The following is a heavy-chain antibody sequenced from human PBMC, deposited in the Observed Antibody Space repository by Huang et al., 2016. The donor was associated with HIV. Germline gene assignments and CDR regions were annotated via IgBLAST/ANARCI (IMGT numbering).Heavy chain of an antibody. CDR2: IKHSGRT. V-gene: IGHV4-34*01. J-gene: IGHJ4*02. D-gene: IGHD3-16*01. CDR3: ARGRGDARGFLGLDF. CDR1: GGSFSGPN. Sequence: QVQLHQWGAGLLKPSETLSLTCAVYGGSFSGPNWTWIRQTPGKGLEWIGEIKHSGRTNYSPSIKNQFSLRLRSVTAADTAVYYCARGRGDARGFLGLDFWGQGTLVTVSS.